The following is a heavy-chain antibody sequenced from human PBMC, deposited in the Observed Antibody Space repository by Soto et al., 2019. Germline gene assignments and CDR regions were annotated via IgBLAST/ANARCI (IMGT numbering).Heavy chain of an antibody. Sequence: GGSLRHSCASSGFTFISYSMNWVRQAPGKGLEWVSSISSSSSYIYYADSVKGRFTISRDNAKNSLYLQMNSLRAEDTAVYYCARDTYYYDSSGYYYSYWYFDLWGRGTLVTVSS. CDR3: ARDTYYYDSSGYYYSYWYFDL. J-gene: IGHJ2*01. D-gene: IGHD3-22*01. V-gene: IGHV3-21*01. CDR2: ISSSSSYI. CDR1: GFTFISYS.